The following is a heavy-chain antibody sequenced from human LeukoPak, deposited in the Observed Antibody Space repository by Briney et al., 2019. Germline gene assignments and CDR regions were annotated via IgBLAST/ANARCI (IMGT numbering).Heavy chain of an antibody. Sequence: SETLSLTCGVYGGSLSNYYWSWIRQSPGKGLEWIGEINPGGGTNYNPSLKSRVTMSVDMSKNQFSLKLNSATAADTAVYYCVRSYNYGPFVWGQGPTVTASS. V-gene: IGHV4-34*01. J-gene: IGHJ6*02. CDR1: GGSLSNYY. CDR3: VRSYNYGPFV. CDR2: INPGGGT. D-gene: IGHD5-24*01.